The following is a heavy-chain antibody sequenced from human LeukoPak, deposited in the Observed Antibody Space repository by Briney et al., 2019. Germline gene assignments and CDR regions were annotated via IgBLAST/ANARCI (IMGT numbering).Heavy chain of an antibody. CDR3: ARASQLRDGAILPGPGPLDY. D-gene: IGHD4-17*01. V-gene: IGHV3-7*01. CDR2: IKQDGSEK. CDR1: GFTFSSYW. J-gene: IGHJ4*02. Sequence: PGGSLRLSCAASGFTFSSYWMGWVRQAPGKGLEWVANIKQDGSEKYYVDSVKGRFTISRDNAKNSLYLQMNSLRAEDTAVYYCARASQLRDGAILPGPGPLDYWGQGTLVTVSS.